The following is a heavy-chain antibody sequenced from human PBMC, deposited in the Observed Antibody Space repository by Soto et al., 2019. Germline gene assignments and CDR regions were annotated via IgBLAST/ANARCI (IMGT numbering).Heavy chain of an antibody. D-gene: IGHD3-22*01. J-gene: IGHJ4*02. Sequence: EVQLVESGGGLIQPGGSLRLSCAASGFTVSSNYMSWVRQAPGKGLEWVSVIYSGGSTYYADSVKGRFTISRDNSKNTLYLQMNSLRAEDTAVYYCAKDSSGYYSPIDYWGQGTLVTVSS. CDR3: AKDSSGYYSPIDY. CDR1: GFTVSSNY. V-gene: IGHV3-53*01. CDR2: IYSGGST.